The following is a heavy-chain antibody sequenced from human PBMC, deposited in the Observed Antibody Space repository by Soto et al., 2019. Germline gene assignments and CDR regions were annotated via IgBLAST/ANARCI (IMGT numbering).Heavy chain of an antibody. CDR3: ASLPRIAAAGTTPYYYYGMDV. V-gene: IGHV3-7*01. J-gene: IGHJ6*02. CDR1: GFTFSSYW. CDR2: IKQDGSEK. D-gene: IGHD6-13*01. Sequence: PGGSLRLSCAASGFTFSSYWMSWVRQAPGKGLEWVANIKQDGSEKYYVDSVKGRFTISRDNAKNSLYLQMNSLRAEDTAVCYCASLPRIAAAGTTPYYYYGMDVWGQGTTVTVSS.